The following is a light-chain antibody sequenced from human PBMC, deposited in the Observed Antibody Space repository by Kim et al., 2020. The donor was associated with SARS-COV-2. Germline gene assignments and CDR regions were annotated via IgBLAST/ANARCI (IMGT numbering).Light chain of an antibody. CDR1: QDISNY. J-gene: IGKJ5*01. CDR3: QQYDNLAIT. V-gene: IGKV1-33*01. CDR2: DAS. Sequence: ASVGDRVTITCQASQDISNYLNWYQQKPGRAPKLLIYDASNLETGVPSRFSGSGSGTDFTFTISSLQPEDIATYYCQQYDNLAITFGQGTRLEIK.